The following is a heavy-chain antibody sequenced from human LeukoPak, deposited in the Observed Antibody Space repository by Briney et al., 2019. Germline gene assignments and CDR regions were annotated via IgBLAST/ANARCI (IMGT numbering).Heavy chain of an antibody. V-gene: IGHV5-51*01. CDR3: ARGPYGSGSYYDFDY. D-gene: IGHD3-10*01. Sequence: GESLKISCKSSGYSFTSYWIGWVRRMPGKGLEGMGIIYPGDSDIRYSPSFQGQVTISADKSISTAYLQWSSLKASDTAMYYCARGPYGSGSYYDFDYWGQGTLVTVSS. CDR1: GYSFTSYW. J-gene: IGHJ4*02. CDR2: IYPGDSDI.